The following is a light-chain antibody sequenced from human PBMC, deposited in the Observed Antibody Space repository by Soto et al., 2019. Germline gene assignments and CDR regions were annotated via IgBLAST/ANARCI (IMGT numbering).Light chain of an antibody. J-gene: IGKJ1*01. CDR1: RDVGSD. Sequence: QRTQSPSSLSATVGEKIIITCRASRDVGSDVSWYQQKPGKVPKLLIYAASTLQSGVPSRFSGSGSGTDFTLTISSLQPEDVATYYCQKYLSALWTFGQGTKVDI. CDR2: AAS. CDR3: QKYLSALWT. V-gene: IGKV1-27*01.